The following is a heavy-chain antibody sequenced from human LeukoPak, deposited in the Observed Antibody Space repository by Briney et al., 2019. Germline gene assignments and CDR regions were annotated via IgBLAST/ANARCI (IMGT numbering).Heavy chain of an antibody. V-gene: IGHV4-59*01. Sequence: SETLSLTCTVSGGSISSYYWSWIRQPPGKGLEWIGYIYYSGSTNYNPSLKSRVTISVDTSKNQFSLKLSSVTAADTAVYYCARSTTVTPLYYYYMDVWGKGTTVTISS. CDR1: GGSISSYY. J-gene: IGHJ6*03. D-gene: IGHD4-17*01. CDR2: IYYSGST. CDR3: ARSTTVTPLYYYYMDV.